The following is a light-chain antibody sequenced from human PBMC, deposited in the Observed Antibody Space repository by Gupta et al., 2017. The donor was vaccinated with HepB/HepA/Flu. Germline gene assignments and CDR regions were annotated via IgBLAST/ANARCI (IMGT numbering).Light chain of an antibody. CDR1: SSDVGTYNL. V-gene: IGLV2-23*02. Sequence: QSALTQPASVSGSPGRSITISSPGPSSDVGTYNLVSWYQQHPGKGPKLLIYEVTKRPSGVSNRFSGSKSGNTASLTISGLQAADEVDYYCCSYAGSRHWVFGGGTKLTVL. J-gene: IGLJ3*02. CDR3: CSYAGSRHWV. CDR2: EVT.